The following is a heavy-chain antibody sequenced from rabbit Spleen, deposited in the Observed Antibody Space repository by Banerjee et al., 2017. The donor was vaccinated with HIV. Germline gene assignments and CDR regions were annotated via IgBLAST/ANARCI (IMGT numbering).Heavy chain of an antibody. CDR3: ARSGHVGGDYIWDL. D-gene: IGHD1-1*01. CDR2: IVTGSSGNS. CDR1: GFSFSSNY. J-gene: IGHJ4*01. Sequence: QEQLEESGGDLVKPEGSLTLTCTASGFSFSSNYMCWVRQAPGKGLEWIGCIVTGSSGNSYYATWAKGRFTISKTSSTTVTLQLTSLTAADTATYFCARSGHVGGDYIWDLWGPGTLVTVS. V-gene: IGHV1S45*01.